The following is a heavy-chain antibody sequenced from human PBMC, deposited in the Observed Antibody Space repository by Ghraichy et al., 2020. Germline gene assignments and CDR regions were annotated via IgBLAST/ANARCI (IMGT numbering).Heavy chain of an antibody. J-gene: IGHJ5*02. CDR1: GGTFSSYA. CDR3: ARVPGVDFWSGYRFNWFDP. Sequence: SVKVSCKASGGTFSSYAISWVRQAPGQGLEWMGGIIPIFGTANYAQKFQGRVTITADESTSTAYMELSSLRSEDTAVYYCARVPGVDFWSGYRFNWFDPWGQGTLVTVSS. CDR2: IIPIFGTA. D-gene: IGHD3-3*01. V-gene: IGHV1-69*13.